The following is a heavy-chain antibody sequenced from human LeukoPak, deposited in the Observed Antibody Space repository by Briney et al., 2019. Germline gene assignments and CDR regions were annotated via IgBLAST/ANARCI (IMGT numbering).Heavy chain of an antibody. CDR2: MNPNSGNT. D-gene: IGHD3-3*01. CDR1: GYTFTSYD. Sequence: ASVKVSCKASGYTFTSYDINWVRQATGQGLEWMGWMNPNSGNTGYAQKFQGRVTMTRNTSISTAYMELSSLRSEDTAVYYCARALKTRITIFGVVSSGYYYYYMDVWGKGTTVTVSS. CDR3: ARALKTRITIFGVVSSGYYYYYMDV. J-gene: IGHJ6*03. V-gene: IGHV1-8*01.